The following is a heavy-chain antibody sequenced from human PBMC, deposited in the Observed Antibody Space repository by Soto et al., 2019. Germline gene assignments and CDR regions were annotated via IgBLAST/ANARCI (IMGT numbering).Heavy chain of an antibody. Sequence: GGSLRLSCAASGFTFSSIGMHWVRLAPGKGLEWVALLWFVGNNKFYADSVKGRFTISRDNSKNTLYLQMNSLRAEDTAVYYCARDAYNWFDPWGQGTLVTVSS. J-gene: IGHJ5*02. CDR1: GFTFSSIG. CDR2: LWFVGNNK. V-gene: IGHV3-33*01. CDR3: ARDAYNWFDP.